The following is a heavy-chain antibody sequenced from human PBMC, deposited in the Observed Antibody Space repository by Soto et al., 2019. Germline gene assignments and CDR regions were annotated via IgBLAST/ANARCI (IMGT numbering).Heavy chain of an antibody. J-gene: IGHJ4*02. CDR1: GGTFSSYA. CDR2: IIPIFGTA. V-gene: IGHV1-69*13. D-gene: IGHD3-9*01. CDR3: ASNLRTYYDILTGPSPLDY. Sequence: SVKVSCKASGGTFSSYAISWVRQAPGQGLEWMGGIIPIFGTANYAQKFQGRVTITADESTSTAYMELSSLRSEDTAVYYCASNLRTYYDILTGPSPLDYWGQGTLVTVSS.